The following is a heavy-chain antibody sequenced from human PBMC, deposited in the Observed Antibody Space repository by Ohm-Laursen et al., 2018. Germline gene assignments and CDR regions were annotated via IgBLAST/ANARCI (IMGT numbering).Heavy chain of an antibody. Sequence: GSLRLSCAASGFTFSSYAMSWVRQAPRKGLEWVSAISGSGGSTYYADSVKGRFTISRDNSKNTLYLQMNSLRAEDTAVYYCAKPSSSGFTRDYWGQGTLVTVSS. CDR1: GFTFSSYA. CDR2: ISGSGGST. D-gene: IGHD3-22*01. J-gene: IGHJ4*02. CDR3: AKPSSSGFTRDY. V-gene: IGHV3-23*01.